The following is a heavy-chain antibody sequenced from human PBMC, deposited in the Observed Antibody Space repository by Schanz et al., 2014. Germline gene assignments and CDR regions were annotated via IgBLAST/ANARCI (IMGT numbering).Heavy chain of an antibody. CDR1: GASISGSSDY. V-gene: IGHV4-39*01. D-gene: IGHD3-16*01. Sequence: QLQLQESGPGLVKPSETLSLTCTVSGASISGSSDYWGWIRQSPGKGLEWIGNIYYTGTTYYNPSQKRQVPISVKTSKNQASRNLTSVPAADTAVFYCARGGVEMATIRDAFDLWGQGTMVTVS. CDR2: IYYTGTT. CDR3: ARGGVEMATIRDAFDL. J-gene: IGHJ3*01.